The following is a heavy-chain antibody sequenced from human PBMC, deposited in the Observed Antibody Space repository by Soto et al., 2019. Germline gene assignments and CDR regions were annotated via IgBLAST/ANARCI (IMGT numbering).Heavy chain of an antibody. CDR1: GYTFTSYG. Sequence: SVKVSCKASGYTFTSYGISWVRQAPGQGLEWMGWISAYNGNTNYAQKLQGRVTMTTDTSTSTAYMELRSLRSDVTAVYYCARDLSGYGDPLGIWGQGTMVTVSS. D-gene: IGHD5-12*01. V-gene: IGHV1-18*01. CDR2: ISAYNGNT. J-gene: IGHJ3*02. CDR3: ARDLSGYGDPLGI.